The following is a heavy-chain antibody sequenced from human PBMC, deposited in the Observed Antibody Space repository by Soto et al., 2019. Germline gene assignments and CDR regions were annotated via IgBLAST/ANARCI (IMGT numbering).Heavy chain of an antibody. J-gene: IGHJ4*02. Sequence: SVKVSCKASGGTFSSYAISWVRQTPGQGLEWMGGIIPIFGTANYAQKFQGRVTITADESTSTAYMELSSLRSEDTAVYYCAKDWYNYGEFDYWGQGTLVTVSS. D-gene: IGHD1-1*01. CDR2: IIPIFGTA. CDR1: GGTFSSYA. V-gene: IGHV1-69*13. CDR3: AKDWYNYGEFDY.